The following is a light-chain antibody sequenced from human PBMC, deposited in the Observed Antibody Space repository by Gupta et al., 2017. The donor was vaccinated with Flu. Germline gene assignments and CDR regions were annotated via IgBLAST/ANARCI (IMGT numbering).Light chain of an antibody. CDR2: VGS. CDR3: MQARQTPLT. V-gene: IGKV2-28*01. CDR1: QSLLHSTGFNY. J-gene: IGKJ5*01. Sequence: DIVLTKYPLSLPATPGEPASISCRSSQSLLHSTGFNYFDWYLQKQGQSPQLLIFVGSNRASGVPDRFSGSGSGTDFTLKISRVEAEDVGIYYCMQARQTPLTFGLGTRLEIK.